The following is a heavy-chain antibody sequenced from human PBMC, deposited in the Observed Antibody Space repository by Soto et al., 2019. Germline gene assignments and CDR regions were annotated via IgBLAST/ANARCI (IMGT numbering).Heavy chain of an antibody. CDR3: ARGHEYSSGPPAY. Sequence: SETLSLTCTVSGGSIRNYYWYWIRQPPGKGLEWIGYIYYNGNTNYNPSLKSRVTMSLETSKSQFSLKVYSVTAADTAVYYCARGHEYSSGPPAYWGQGTLVTVSS. V-gene: IGHV4-59*01. J-gene: IGHJ4*02. CDR2: IYYNGNT. CDR1: GGSIRNYY. D-gene: IGHD3-22*01.